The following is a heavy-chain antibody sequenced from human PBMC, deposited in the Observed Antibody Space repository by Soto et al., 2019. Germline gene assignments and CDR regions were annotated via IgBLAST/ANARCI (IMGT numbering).Heavy chain of an antibody. D-gene: IGHD6-19*01. CDR2: TYYRSKWYS. Sequence: SQTLSLTCAISGDSVSSTSAAWSWIRQSPSRGLEWLGRTYYRSKWYSDYAVSVKSRITINPDTSKNQFSLQLNSVTPEDTAVYYCARGSYYSGWVWGQGTLVTVSS. CDR3: ARGSYYSGWV. J-gene: IGHJ4*02. V-gene: IGHV6-1*01. CDR1: GDSVSSTSAA.